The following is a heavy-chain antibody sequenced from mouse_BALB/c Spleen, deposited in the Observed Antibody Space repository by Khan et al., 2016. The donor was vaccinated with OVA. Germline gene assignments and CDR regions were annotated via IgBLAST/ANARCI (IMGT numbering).Heavy chain of an antibody. D-gene: IGHD1-1*01. Sequence: EVELVESGPGLVKPSQSLSLTCTVTGYSITSNYAWNWIRQFPGNKLEWMGYISYSGSTCYNPSLKSRILITRDSSKNQFFLQLNSVTTDDTATYYCARKNYYGYAVDYWGQGTSVTVSS. J-gene: IGHJ4*01. CDR3: ARKNYYGYAVDY. CDR2: ISYSGST. CDR1: GYSITSNYA. V-gene: IGHV3-2*02.